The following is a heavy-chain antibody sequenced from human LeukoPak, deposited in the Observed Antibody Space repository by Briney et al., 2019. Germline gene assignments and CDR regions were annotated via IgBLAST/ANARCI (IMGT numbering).Heavy chain of an antibody. CDR3: ARKKIVATIFDYYYYMDV. Sequence: PGGSLRLSCAASGFTFSSYSMNWVRQAPGKGLEWVANIKQDGSEKYYVDSVKGRFTISRDNAKNSLYLQMNSLRAEDTAVYYCARKKIVATIFDYYYYMDVWGKGTTVTVSS. D-gene: IGHD5-12*01. J-gene: IGHJ6*03. V-gene: IGHV3-7*01. CDR2: IKQDGSEK. CDR1: GFTFSSYS.